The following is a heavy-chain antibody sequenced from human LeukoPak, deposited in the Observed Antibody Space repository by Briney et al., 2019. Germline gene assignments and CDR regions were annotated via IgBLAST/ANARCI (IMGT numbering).Heavy chain of an antibody. Sequence: SETLSLTCAVYGGSFSGYYWSWIRQPPGKGLEWIGEINHSGSTNYNPSLKSRVTISVGTSKNQFSLKLSSVTAADTAVYYCARGRRRGIVVVPAAILDYWGQGTLVTVSS. CDR1: GGSFSGYY. CDR3: ARGRRRGIVVVPAAILDY. D-gene: IGHD2-2*01. V-gene: IGHV4-34*01. J-gene: IGHJ4*02. CDR2: INHSGST.